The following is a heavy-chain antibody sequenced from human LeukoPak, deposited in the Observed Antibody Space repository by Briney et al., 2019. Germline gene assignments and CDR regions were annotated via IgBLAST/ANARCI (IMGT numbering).Heavy chain of an antibody. D-gene: IGHD4-17*01. CDR2: ISSSGSTI. V-gene: IGHV3-48*04. CDR3: ARDKGDYGDPSGFDP. Sequence: GGSLRLSCAASGFTFSSYSMNWVRQAPGKGLEWVSYISSSGSTIYYADSVKGRFTISRDNAKNSLYLQMNSLRAEDTAVYYCARDKGDYGDPSGFDPWGQGTLVTVSS. CDR1: GFTFSSYS. J-gene: IGHJ5*02.